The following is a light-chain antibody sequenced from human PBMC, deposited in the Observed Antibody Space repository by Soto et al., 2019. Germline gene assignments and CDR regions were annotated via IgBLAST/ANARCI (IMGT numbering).Light chain of an antibody. V-gene: IGLV1-40*01. CDR3: QSYDTTLSGSWV. Sequence: QVVVTQPPSVSGAPGQRVTISCTGSRSNIGSGYDVHWYQQFPGRAPKLLIYGNNNRPSGVPDRFSGSKSGTSASLAITGLQAEDEADYYCQSYDTTLSGSWVFGGGTKVTVL. CDR1: RSNIGSGYD. CDR2: GNN. J-gene: IGLJ3*02.